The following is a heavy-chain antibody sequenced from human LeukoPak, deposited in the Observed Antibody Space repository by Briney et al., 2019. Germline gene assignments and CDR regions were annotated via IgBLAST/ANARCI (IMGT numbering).Heavy chain of an antibody. CDR1: GFAFSSYA. CDR2: ISGSGGST. V-gene: IGHV3-23*01. Sequence: GGSLRLSCAASGFAFSSYAMSWVRQAPGKGLEWVSAISGSGGSTYYADSVKGRFTISRDNSKNTLYLQMNSLRAEDTAVYYCAKSRVIADLTDAFDIWGQGTMVTVSS. J-gene: IGHJ3*02. CDR3: AKSRVIADLTDAFDI. D-gene: IGHD4-17*01.